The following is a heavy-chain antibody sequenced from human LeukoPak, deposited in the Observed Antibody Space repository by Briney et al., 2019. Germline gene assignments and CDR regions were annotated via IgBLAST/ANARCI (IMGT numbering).Heavy chain of an antibody. D-gene: IGHD2-15*01. CDR1: GYTFTAYY. V-gene: IGHV1-2*02. Sequence: GASVKVSCKASGYTFTAYYMHWVRQAPGQGLEWMGWIDTNSGGTNYAQKFQGRVTTTRDTFIGTAYMELSSLISDDTAVYYCASEAYCSGGSCSLHRVASWGQGTLVTVSS. CDR3: ASEAYCSGGSCSLHRVAS. CDR2: IDTNSGGT. J-gene: IGHJ4*02.